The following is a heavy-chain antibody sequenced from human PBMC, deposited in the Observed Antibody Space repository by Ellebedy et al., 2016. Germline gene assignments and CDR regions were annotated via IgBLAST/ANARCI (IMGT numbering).Heavy chain of an antibody. J-gene: IGHJ4*02. CDR3: AKAAYRSIATTYFGPDY. CDR2: IWYDGSNK. CDR1: GFTFSSYG. D-gene: IGHD3-16*02. V-gene: IGHV3-33*06. Sequence: GGSLRLSCAASGFTFSSYGMHWVRQAPGEGLEWVAVIWYDGSNKYYADSVKGRFTISRDNSKNTLYLQMNSLRAEDTAVYYCAKAAYRSIATTYFGPDYWGQGTLVTVSS.